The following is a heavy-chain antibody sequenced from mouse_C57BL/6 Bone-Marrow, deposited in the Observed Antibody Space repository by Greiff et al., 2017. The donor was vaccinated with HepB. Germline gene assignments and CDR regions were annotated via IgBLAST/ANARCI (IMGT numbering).Heavy chain of an antibody. V-gene: IGHV14-4*01. D-gene: IGHD5-5*01. CDR2: IDPENGDT. J-gene: IGHJ4*01. CDR1: GFNFKDDY. CDR3: TLPSFYAMDY. Sequence: EVKLQQSGAELVRPGASVKMSCTASGFNFKDDYMHWVKQRHEHGLEWIGWIDPENGDTEYDSKFKGKATITADTSSNTAYLKLSSLTSEDTAVYYCTLPSFYAMDYWGQGTTVTVSS.